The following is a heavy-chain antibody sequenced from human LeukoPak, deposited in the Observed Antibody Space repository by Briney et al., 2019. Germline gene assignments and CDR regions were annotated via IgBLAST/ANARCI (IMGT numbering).Heavy chain of an antibody. CDR3: ARRGEWTSWNFDY. CDR1: GGSFSGYY. J-gene: IGHJ4*02. CDR2: INYSGST. Sequence: PSETLSLTCAVNGGSFSGYYWSWIRQPPGKGLEWIGEINYSGSTIYNPSLKSRVTMPIDATKKQFSLKLTSLTAADTAVYYCARRGEWTSWNFDYWDQGSLVTVSS. D-gene: IGHD3-16*01. V-gene: IGHV4-34*01.